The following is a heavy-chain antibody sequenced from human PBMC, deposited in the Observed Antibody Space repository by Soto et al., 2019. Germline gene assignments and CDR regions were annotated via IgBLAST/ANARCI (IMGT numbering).Heavy chain of an antibody. CDR3: ARSTVTYYYFDY. J-gene: IGHJ4*02. CDR2: IYYSGST. V-gene: IGHV4-31*03. CDR1: GGSISSGGYY. D-gene: IGHD4-17*01. Sequence: QVQLQESGPGLVKPSQTLSLTCTVSGGSISSGGYYWSWIRQHPGKGLEWIGYIYYSGSTYYTPSLKRRVTISVDTSKNQFSLKLSSVTAADTAVYYCARSTVTYYYFDYWGQGTLVTVSS.